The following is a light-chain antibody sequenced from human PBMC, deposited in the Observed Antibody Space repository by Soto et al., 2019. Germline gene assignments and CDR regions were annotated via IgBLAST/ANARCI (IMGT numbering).Light chain of an antibody. CDR1: KSVSSS. CDR3: QHYNNWPRT. Sequence: EIVMTQSPATLSVSPGERATLSCRASKSVSSSLAWYQQIPGQAPRLLIYGASTRATGIPARFSGSGSGTEFTLTISSLQSEDFAVYYCQHYNNWPRTFGQGTKVEIK. V-gene: IGKV3-15*01. CDR2: GAS. J-gene: IGKJ1*01.